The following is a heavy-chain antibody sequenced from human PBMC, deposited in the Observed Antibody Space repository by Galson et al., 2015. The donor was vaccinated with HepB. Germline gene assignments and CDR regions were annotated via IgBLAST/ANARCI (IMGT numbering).Heavy chain of an antibody. CDR1: GYAFNVYD. CDR3: ARTGARFGSGSFSCDF. V-gene: IGHV1-3*01. CDR2: INGGNDNT. Sequence: SVKVSCKASGYAFNVYDIHWLRQAPGQRLEWMGWINGGNDNTRYSQKFQGRVTFSKETSASTAYMELSSLGSEDTAIYYCARTGARFGSGSFSCDFWGQGTLVTGSA. J-gene: IGHJ4*02. D-gene: IGHD3-10*01.